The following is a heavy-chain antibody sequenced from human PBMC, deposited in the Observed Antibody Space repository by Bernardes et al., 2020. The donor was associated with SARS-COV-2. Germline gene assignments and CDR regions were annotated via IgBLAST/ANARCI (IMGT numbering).Heavy chain of an antibody. J-gene: IGHJ4*02. CDR2: ISGSSGTT. CDR3: ARGAQDCRSGNCYIES. CDR1: GFAFSTYV. V-gene: IGHV3-48*03. D-gene: IGHD3-3*01. Sequence: GGSLRLSCAASGFAFSTYVMNWVRQAPGKGLEWISYISGSSGTTYYADSVNGRFTISRDNSKNSLYLQMNSLRVEDTAIYHCARGAQDCRSGNCYIESWGQGPLVPVSS.